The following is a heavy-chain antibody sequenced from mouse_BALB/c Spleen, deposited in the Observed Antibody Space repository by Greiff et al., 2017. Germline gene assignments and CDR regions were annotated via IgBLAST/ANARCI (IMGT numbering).Heavy chain of an antibody. D-gene: IGHD1-1*01. CDR2: ISSGSSTI. Sequence: EVKLMESGGGLVQPGGSRKLSCAASGFTFSSFGMHWVRQAPEKGLEWVAYISSGSSTIYYADTVKGRFTISRDNPKNTLFLQMTSLRSEDTAMYYGARSYYGSSPGDFDVWGAGTTVTVSS. CDR1: GFTFSSFG. J-gene: IGHJ1*01. CDR3: ARSYYGSSPGDFDV. V-gene: IGHV5-17*02.